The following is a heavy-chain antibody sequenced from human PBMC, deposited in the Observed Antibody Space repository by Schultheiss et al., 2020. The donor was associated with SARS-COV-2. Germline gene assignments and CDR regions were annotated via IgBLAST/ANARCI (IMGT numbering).Heavy chain of an antibody. V-gene: IGHV4-38-2*01. J-gene: IGHJ4*02. CDR1: GYSISSGYY. CDR2: ISHSGST. Sequence: SETLSLTCAVSGYSISSGYYWGWIRQPPGKGLEWIGSISHSGSTYYNPSLKSRVTISVDTSKNQFSLKLSSVTAADTAVYYCVREVGASYSFDYWGQGTLVTVSS. D-gene: IGHD1-26*01. CDR3: VREVGASYSFDY.